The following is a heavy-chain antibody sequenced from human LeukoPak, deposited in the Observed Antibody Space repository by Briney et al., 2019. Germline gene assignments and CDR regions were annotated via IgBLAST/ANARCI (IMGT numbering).Heavy chain of an antibody. D-gene: IGHD3-22*01. CDR3: ARISHYYYDSSGYSGSAFDI. Sequence: ASVKVSCKASGYTFTSYYMHWVRQAPGQRLEWMGWINPNSGGTNYAQKFQGRVTMTRDTSISTAYMELSRLRSDDTAVYYCARISHYYYDSSGYSGSAFDIWGQGTMVTVSS. J-gene: IGHJ3*02. CDR1: GYTFTSYY. V-gene: IGHV1-2*02. CDR2: INPNSGGT.